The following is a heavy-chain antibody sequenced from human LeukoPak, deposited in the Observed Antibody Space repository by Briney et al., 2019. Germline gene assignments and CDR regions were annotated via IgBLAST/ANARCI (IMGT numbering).Heavy chain of an antibody. J-gene: IGHJ4*02. V-gene: IGHV4-4*02. CDR2: IYHSGST. Sequence: PSETLSLTCAVSGDSISSTKWWSWVRQPPGKGLEWIGEIYHSGSTHYNPSLKSRVTLSVDKSKNQFSLKLTSVTAADTAVYFCARGPQYCTSTTCPRWGQGTLVTVSS. CDR3: ARGPQYCTSTTCPR. CDR1: GDSISSTKW. D-gene: IGHD2-2*01.